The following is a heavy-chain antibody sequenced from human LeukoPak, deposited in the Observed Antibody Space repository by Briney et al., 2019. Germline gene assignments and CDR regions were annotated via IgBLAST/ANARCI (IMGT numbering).Heavy chain of an antibody. V-gene: IGHV4-39*01. Sequence: SETLSLTCTVSGGSISSSSYYWGWIRQPPGKGLEWIGSIYYSGSTHYNPSLKSRVTISVDTSKNQFSLKLSSVTAADTAVYYCARQILGTYYYYYMDVWGKGTTVTISS. J-gene: IGHJ6*03. CDR3: ARQILGTYYYYYMDV. CDR2: IYYSGST. CDR1: GGSISSSSYY. D-gene: IGHD2-15*01.